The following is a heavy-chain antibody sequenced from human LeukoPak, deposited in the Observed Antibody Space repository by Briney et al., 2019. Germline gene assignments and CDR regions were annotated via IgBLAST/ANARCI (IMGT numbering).Heavy chain of an antibody. CDR2: ISDRGSRT. V-gene: IGHV3-23*01. CDR3: AKRGVVIRVILVGFHKEAYYFDS. Sequence: GGSLRLSCAVSGITLSNYDMSWVRQAPGKGLEWVAGISDRGSRTNYADSVKGRFTISTDHPKNTLYLQMNSLRAEDTAVYFCAKRGVVIRVILVGFHKEAYYFDSWGQGALVTVSS. D-gene: IGHD3-22*01. CDR1: GITLSNYD. J-gene: IGHJ4*02.